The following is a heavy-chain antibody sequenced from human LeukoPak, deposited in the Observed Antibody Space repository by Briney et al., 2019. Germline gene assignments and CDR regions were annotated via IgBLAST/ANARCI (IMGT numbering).Heavy chain of an antibody. D-gene: IGHD1-26*01. V-gene: IGHV3-74*01. J-gene: IGHJ4*02. CDR1: GFTFSSYW. CDR3: ARDEVGVGATHDY. CDR2: ISKDGSGT. Sequence: GGSLRLFCAASGFTFSSYWMHWVRQAPGKGLVWVSRISKDGSGTYYADSVKGRFTISRDNAKNTLYLQMNSLRAEDTAVYYCARDEVGVGATHDYWGQGTLVTVSS.